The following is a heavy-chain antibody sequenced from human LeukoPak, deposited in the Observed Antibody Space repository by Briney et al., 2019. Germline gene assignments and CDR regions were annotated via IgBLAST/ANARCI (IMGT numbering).Heavy chain of an antibody. CDR1: GFTSGGFN. V-gene: IGHV3-21*01. Sequence: GGSLRLSCAASGFTSGGFNMNWVRQAPGKGLEWVASISSSSSYIYNADSVKGRFTISRDNAKNSLYLQMDSLRAEDTAVYYCARDGAGHYFDYWGQGALVTVSS. CDR3: ARDGAGHYFDY. CDR2: ISSSSSYI. D-gene: IGHD1-14*01. J-gene: IGHJ4*02.